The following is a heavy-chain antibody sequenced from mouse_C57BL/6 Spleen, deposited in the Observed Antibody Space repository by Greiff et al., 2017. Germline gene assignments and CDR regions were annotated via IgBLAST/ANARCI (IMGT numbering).Heavy chain of an antibody. D-gene: IGHD2-2*01. Sequence: VQLQQSGAELVRPGASVKLSCTASGFNIKDYYMHWVKQRPEQGLEWIGRIDPEDGDTEYAPKFKGKATMTADTSSTTAYLQLSSLTSEDTAVYYCTDLGLRRGYYFDYWGQGTTLTVSS. J-gene: IGHJ2*01. CDR2: IDPEDGDT. CDR3: TDLGLRRGYYFDY. V-gene: IGHV14-1*01. CDR1: GFNIKDYY.